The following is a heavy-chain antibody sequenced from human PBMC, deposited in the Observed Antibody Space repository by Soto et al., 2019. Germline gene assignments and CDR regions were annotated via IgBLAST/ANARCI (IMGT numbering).Heavy chain of an antibody. J-gene: IGHJ3*01. V-gene: IGHV3-53*02. CDR1: GFIVSNNY. CDR3: ARGGANDAFDV. CDR2: LYSGGGT. D-gene: IGHD1-26*01. Sequence: EVQLVETGGGLIQPGGSLRLSCAASGFIVSNNYMSWVRQAPGKGLEWVSVLYSGGGTYYADSVKGRFTISRDTSKNTLYLQMTSLGDEDTAVYFCARGGANDAFDVWCQGKMVTVSS.